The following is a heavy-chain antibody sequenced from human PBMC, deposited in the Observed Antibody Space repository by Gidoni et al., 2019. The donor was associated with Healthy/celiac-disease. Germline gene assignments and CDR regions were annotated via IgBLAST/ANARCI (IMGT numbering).Heavy chain of an antibody. CDR1: GFTFSSYG. CDR3: AKDKRSWCSGGSCYSYYFDY. CDR2: ISYDGSNK. D-gene: IGHD2-15*01. V-gene: IGHV3-30*18. J-gene: IGHJ4*02. Sequence: QVQLVESGGGVVQPGRPLRLSCAASGFTFSSYGMHWIRQAPGKGLEWVAVISYDGSNKYYADSVKGRFTISRDNSKNMLYLQMNSLRAEDTAVYYCAKDKRSWCSGGSCYSYYFDYWGQGTLVTVSS.